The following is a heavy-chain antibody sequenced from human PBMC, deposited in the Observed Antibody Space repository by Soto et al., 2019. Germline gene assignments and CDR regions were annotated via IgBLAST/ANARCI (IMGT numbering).Heavy chain of an antibody. CDR3: ARGGGTLDY. J-gene: IGHJ4*02. CDR2: ISPRDGSA. Sequence: GASVKVSCKASGYTFITYAMYWVRQAPGQGLEWMGIISPRDGSATYAQKFQGRVTMTRDTSTGTVYMELSSLRSDDTAVYYCARGGGTLDYWGQGTPVTVSS. V-gene: IGHV1-46*01. CDR1: GYTFITYA.